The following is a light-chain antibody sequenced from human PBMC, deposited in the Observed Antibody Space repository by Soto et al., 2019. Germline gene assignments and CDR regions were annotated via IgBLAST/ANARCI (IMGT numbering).Light chain of an antibody. CDR2: EVT. Sequence: QSALTQPASVSGSPGQSITISCVGTNSDVGAYDFVSWYQQHPGKAPKLLIYEVTYRPSGISNRFSGSKSGYTASLTISGLQAEDESDYYCSSYTTSSTWVFGGGTKLTVL. J-gene: IGLJ3*02. CDR3: SSYTTSSTWV. V-gene: IGLV2-14*01. CDR1: NSDVGAYDF.